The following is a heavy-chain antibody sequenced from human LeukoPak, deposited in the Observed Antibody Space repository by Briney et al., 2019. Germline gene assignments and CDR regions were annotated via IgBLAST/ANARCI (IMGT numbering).Heavy chain of an antibody. J-gene: IGHJ4*02. CDR3: ARPHFESGQLWDFDY. D-gene: IGHD5-18*01. CDR2: IYYSGST. Sequence: SETLSLTCTVTGGSISSSSYSWGWIRQPPGKGLEWIGSIYYSGSTYYNPSLKSRVTISVDTSKNQFSLKLSSVTAADTAVYYCARPHFESGQLWDFDYWGQGTLVTVSS. CDR1: GGSISSSSYS. V-gene: IGHV4-39*01.